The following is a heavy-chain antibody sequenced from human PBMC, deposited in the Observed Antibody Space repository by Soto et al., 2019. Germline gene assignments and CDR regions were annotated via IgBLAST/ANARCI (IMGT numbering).Heavy chain of an antibody. J-gene: IGHJ4*02. V-gene: IGHV3-9*01. CDR3: AKDRGIVAAGIDY. CDR1: GFNLDDYA. CDR2: ITWNSGKI. D-gene: IGHD6-13*01. Sequence: EVQLVESGGGLVQPGGSLRLSCAASGFNLDDYAMHWVRQAPGKGLEWVSGITWNSGKIDYGDSVKGRFTISRDNAKNFLYLQMNSLRAEDTALYYCAKDRGIVAAGIDYWGRGTLVTVSS.